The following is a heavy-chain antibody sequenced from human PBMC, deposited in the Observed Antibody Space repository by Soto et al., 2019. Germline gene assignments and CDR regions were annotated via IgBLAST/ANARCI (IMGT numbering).Heavy chain of an antibody. Sequence: PSETLSLTCAVYGGSFSGYYLSWIRQPPGKGLEWIGEINHSGSTNYNPSLKSRVTISVDTSKNQFSLKLSSVTAADTAVYYCARVEATTDDYYYYYYYMDVWGKGTTVTVSS. CDR3: ARVEATTDDYYYYYYYMDV. V-gene: IGHV4-34*01. CDR1: GGSFSGYY. D-gene: IGHD5-12*01. J-gene: IGHJ6*03. CDR2: INHSGST.